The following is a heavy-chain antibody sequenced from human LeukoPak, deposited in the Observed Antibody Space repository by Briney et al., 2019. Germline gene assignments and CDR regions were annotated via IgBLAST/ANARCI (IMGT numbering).Heavy chain of an antibody. CDR3: ARDPLIRGYSYGYDY. V-gene: IGHV1-46*01. D-gene: IGHD5-18*01. J-gene: IGHJ4*02. CDR1: GYTFTSYY. CDR2: INPSGVST. Sequence: GASVKVSCKASGYTFTSYYMHWVRQGPGQGLEWMGIINPSGVSTIYAQKFQGRVTMTRDTSTSTVYMELSSLRSEDTAVYYCARDPLIRGYSYGYDYWGQGTLVTVSS.